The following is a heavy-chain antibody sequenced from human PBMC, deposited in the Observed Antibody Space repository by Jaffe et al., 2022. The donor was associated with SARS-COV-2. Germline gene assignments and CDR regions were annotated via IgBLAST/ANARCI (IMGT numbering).Heavy chain of an antibody. Sequence: EVQLVESGGGLVQPGGSLRLSCAASGFTFSSYEMNWVRQAPGKGLEWVSYISSSGSTIYYADSVKGRFTISRDNAKNSLYLQMNSLRAEDTAVYYCARPYCGGDCYSWSYFDYWGQGTLVTVSS. V-gene: IGHV3-48*03. D-gene: IGHD2-21*02. J-gene: IGHJ4*02. CDR1: GFTFSSYE. CDR2: ISSSGSTI. CDR3: ARPYCGGDCYSWSYFDY.